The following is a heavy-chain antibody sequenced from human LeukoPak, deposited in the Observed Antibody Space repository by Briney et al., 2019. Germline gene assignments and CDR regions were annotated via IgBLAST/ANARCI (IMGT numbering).Heavy chain of an antibody. CDR3: ARVGNYYDSSGYYYSTSPFDY. CDR2: IYYSGST. Sequence: WVRQAPGMGLEWIGYIYYSGSTYYNPSLKSRVTISVDTSKNQFSLKLSSVTAADTAVYYCARVGNYYDSSGYYYSTSPFDYWGQGTLVTVSS. V-gene: IGHV4-31*02. D-gene: IGHD3-22*01. J-gene: IGHJ4*02.